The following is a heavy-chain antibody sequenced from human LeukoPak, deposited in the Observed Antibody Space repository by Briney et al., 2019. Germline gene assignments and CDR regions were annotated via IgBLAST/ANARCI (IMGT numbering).Heavy chain of an antibody. CDR3: ARGPVRSSSGRWFDP. CDR2: INHSGST. D-gene: IGHD6-6*01. Sequence: PSETLSLTCAVSGGSFSGYYWSWIRQPPGKGLEWIGEINHSGSTNYNPPLKSRVTISVDTSKNQFSLKLSSVTAADTAVYYCARGPVRSSSGRWFDPWGQGTLDTVSS. CDR1: GGSFSGYY. J-gene: IGHJ5*02. V-gene: IGHV4-34*01.